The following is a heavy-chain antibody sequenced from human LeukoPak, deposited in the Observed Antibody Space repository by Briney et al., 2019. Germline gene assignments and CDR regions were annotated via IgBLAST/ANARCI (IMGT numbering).Heavy chain of an antibody. Sequence: GGSLRLSCAASGFTFRSYYMNWVRQAPGKGLEWVSTISSRSSYVFYADSVKGRFTISRDNSKNTLSLQMNSLRAEDTAVYYCAKDGTTGFSHVEYWGQGTLVTVSS. CDR1: GFTFRSYY. J-gene: IGHJ4*02. CDR3: AKDGTTGFSHVEY. V-gene: IGHV3-21*01. D-gene: IGHD1-1*01. CDR2: ISSRSSYV.